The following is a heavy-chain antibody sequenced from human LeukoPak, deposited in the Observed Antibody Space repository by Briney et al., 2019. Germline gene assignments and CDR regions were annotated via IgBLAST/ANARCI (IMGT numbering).Heavy chain of an antibody. CDR3: ARGRRGGYYLFDY. CDR2: ISSSSSYI. V-gene: IGHV3-21*01. J-gene: IGHJ4*02. Sequence: PGGSLRLSCAASGFTFSSYSMYWVRQAPGKGLEWVSSISSSSSYIYYADSVKGRFTISRDNAKNSLYLQMNSLRAEDTAVYYCARGRRGGYYLFDYWGQGTLVTVSS. D-gene: IGHD1-26*01. CDR1: GFTFSSYS.